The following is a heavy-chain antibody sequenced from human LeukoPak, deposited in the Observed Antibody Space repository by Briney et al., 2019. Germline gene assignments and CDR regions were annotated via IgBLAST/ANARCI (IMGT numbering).Heavy chain of an antibody. V-gene: IGHV4-38-2*01. CDR3: ANVNIVTTAYFDY. CDR2: IYHTGNT. Sequence: SETLSLNCAVSSYSFSSGYYWGWIRQPPGKGLEWIGAIYHTGNTYYNPSLKSRVTISVDPSKNQFSLNLTSVTAADTAVYYCANVNIVTTAYFDYWGQGTLVTVSS. J-gene: IGHJ4*02. D-gene: IGHD5-12*01. CDR1: SYSFSSGYY.